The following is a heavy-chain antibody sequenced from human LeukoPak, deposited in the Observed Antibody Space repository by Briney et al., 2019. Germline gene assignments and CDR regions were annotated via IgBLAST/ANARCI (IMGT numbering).Heavy chain of an antibody. CDR1: GYTFTSYG. CDR2: ISAYNGNT. V-gene: IGHV1-18*01. CDR3: ARLGYCSGGSCAYYYYGMDV. J-gene: IGHJ6*02. Sequence: ASVKVSCKASGYTFTSYGISWVRQAPGQGVEWMGWISAYNGNTNYEQKLQGRVTMTTDTSTSTAYMELRSLRSDDTAVYYCARLGYCSGGSCAYYYYGMDVWGQGTTVTVSS. D-gene: IGHD2-15*01.